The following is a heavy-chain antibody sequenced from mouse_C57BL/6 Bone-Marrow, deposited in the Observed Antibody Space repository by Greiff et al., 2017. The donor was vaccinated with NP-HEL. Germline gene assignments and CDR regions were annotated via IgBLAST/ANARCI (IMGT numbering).Heavy chain of an antibody. CDR3: ARPLITTVVALDY. J-gene: IGHJ2*01. V-gene: IGHV1-82*01. Sequence: QVQLQQSGPELVKPGASVKISCKASGYAFSSSWMNWVKQRPGKGLEWIGRIYPGDGDTNYNGKFKGKATLTADKSSSTAYMQLSSLTSEDSAVYCCARPLITTVVALDYWGQGTTLTVSS. D-gene: IGHD1-1*01. CDR2: IYPGDGDT. CDR1: GYAFSSSW.